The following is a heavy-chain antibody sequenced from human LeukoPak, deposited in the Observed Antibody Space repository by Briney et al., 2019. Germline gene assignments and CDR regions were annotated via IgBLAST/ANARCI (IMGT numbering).Heavy chain of an antibody. CDR3: ARGGNYYDSSPLDY. V-gene: IGHV4-59*01. J-gene: IGHJ4*02. D-gene: IGHD3-22*01. CDR1: GGSFSGYY. CDR2: IYYSGST. Sequence: SETQSPTCAVYGGSFSGYYWSWIRQPPGKGLEWIGYIYYSGSTNYNPSLKSRVTISVDTSKNQFSLKLSSVTAADTAVYYCARGGNYYDSSPLDYWGQGTLVTVSS.